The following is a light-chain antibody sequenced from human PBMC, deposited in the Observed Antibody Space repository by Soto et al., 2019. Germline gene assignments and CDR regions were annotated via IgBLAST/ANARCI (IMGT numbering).Light chain of an antibody. CDR3: LQDYNSPLT. CDR1: QGIRND. J-gene: IGKJ4*01. CDR2: AAS. Sequence: AIQMTQSPSSLSASVGDRVTITCRASQGIRNDLGWYQQKPGKAPKLLIYAASSLKSGVPSRFSGSGSGTDFTLTISSLQPEDFATYYCLQDYNSPLTVGGANKVEI. V-gene: IGKV1-6*01.